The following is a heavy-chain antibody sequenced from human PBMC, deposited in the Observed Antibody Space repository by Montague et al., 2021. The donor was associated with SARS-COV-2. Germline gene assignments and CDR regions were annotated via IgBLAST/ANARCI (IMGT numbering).Heavy chain of an antibody. Sequence: TLSLTCTVPGDSISSANYYWNWIRQNPGKGLEWIGYIYYTGGTHYNPSLESRLTMSIDTSKSQFSLRLSSVTAADTAVYYCARGNITPSGFDIWGQGTVVNVSS. D-gene: IGHD1-14*01. V-gene: IGHV4-31*03. CDR1: GDSISSANYY. CDR2: IYYTGGT. J-gene: IGHJ3*02. CDR3: ARGNITPSGFDI.